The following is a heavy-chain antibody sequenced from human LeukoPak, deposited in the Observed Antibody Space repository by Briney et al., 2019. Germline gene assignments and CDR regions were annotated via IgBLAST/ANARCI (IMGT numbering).Heavy chain of an antibody. CDR3: ARGRVRYFDWLPLDY. CDR2: INPNSGGT. V-gene: IGHV1-2*02. Sequence: GASVKVSCKASGYTVTGYYMQWVRQAPGQGLEWMWWINPNSGGTNYAQKFQGRVTMTRDTSISKAYMELSRLRSDDTAVYYCARGRVRYFDWLPLDYWGQGTLVTVSS. CDR1: GYTVTGYY. D-gene: IGHD3-9*01. J-gene: IGHJ4*02.